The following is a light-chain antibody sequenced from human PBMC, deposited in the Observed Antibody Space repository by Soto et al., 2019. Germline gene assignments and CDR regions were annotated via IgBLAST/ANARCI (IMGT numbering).Light chain of an antibody. CDR3: SSYTSSSTPHYV. CDR2: DVS. Sequence: QSVLTQPASVSGSPGQSITISCTGTSSDVGGYNYVSWYQQHPGKAPKLMIYDVSNRPSGVSNRSSGSKSGNTASLTISGLQAEDEADYYCSSYTSSSTPHYVFGTGTKVTVL. CDR1: SSDVGGYNY. V-gene: IGLV2-14*01. J-gene: IGLJ1*01.